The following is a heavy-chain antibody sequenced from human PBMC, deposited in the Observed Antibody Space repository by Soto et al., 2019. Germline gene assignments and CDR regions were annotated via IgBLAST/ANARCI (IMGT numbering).Heavy chain of an antibody. CDR3: ATSRISIAVAGETEYYFDY. CDR1: GYIFTGYY. J-gene: IGHJ4*02. V-gene: IGHV1-2*04. D-gene: IGHD6-19*01. CDR2: INPNSGDT. Sequence: GASVKVSGKASGYIFTGYYMHWVRQAPGQGLEWMGWINPNSGDTNYTQKFQGWVTMTRDTCISTAYMELSRLRSDDTAVYYCATSRISIAVAGETEYYFDYWGKGTLVTVSS.